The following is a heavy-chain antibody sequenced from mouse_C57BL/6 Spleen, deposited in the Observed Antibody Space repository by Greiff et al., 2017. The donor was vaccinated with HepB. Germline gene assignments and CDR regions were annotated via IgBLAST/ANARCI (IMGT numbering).Heavy chain of an antibody. CDR2: IYPGDGDT. CDR1: GYAFSSSW. Sequence: QVQLQQSGPELVKPGASVKISCKASGYAFSSSWMNWVKQRPGKGLEWIGRIYPGDGDTNYNGKFKGKATLTADKSSSTAYMQLSSLTSEDSAVYYCARPSNYVTYYYAMDYWGQGTSVTVSS. J-gene: IGHJ4*01. D-gene: IGHD2-5*01. CDR3: ARPSNYVTYYYAMDY. V-gene: IGHV1-82*01.